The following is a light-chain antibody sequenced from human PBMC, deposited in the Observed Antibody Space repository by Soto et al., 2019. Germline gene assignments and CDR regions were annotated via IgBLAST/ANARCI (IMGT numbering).Light chain of an antibody. V-gene: IGKV3-15*01. Sequence: EVVMTQSQDTLSVSPGESATLSCRASQSVSSNLAWYQQKLGQAHRLLIYGASTRATDIPPRFSGSGSGTEFTLTISSLQPDESATYYCQNYNQYSRTFGQGNKVDIK. J-gene: IGKJ1*01. CDR3: QNYNQYSRT. CDR2: GAS. CDR1: QSVSSN.